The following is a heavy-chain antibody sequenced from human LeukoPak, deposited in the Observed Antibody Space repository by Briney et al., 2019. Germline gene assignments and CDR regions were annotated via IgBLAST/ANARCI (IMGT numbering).Heavy chain of an antibody. D-gene: IGHD3-10*01. V-gene: IGHV4-59*05. CDR2: IRYSGRT. CDR3: AREFNGSPDY. J-gene: IGHJ4*02. Sequence: PWETLSLTCTVSGGSISSYYWSWIRQPPGKGLEWIGSIRYSGRTYYKPSLKSRVTLSVDTSKNQLLLNLRSVAAADTAMYYCAREFNGSPDYLGQGTLVTVSS. CDR1: GGSISSYY.